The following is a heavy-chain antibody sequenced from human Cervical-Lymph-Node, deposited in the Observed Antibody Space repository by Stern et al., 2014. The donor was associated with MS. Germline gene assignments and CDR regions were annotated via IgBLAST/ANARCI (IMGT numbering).Heavy chain of an antibody. CDR3: ATTFH. D-gene: IGHD2/OR15-2a*01. CDR2: IIPMFGTT. Sequence: VQLVESGAEVKKPGSSVKLSCKASGGTFSDVINWVRQAPGQGLDWMGGIIPMFGTTNYAQNFQGRVKITADESMTTGYMELSSLTSEDTALYYCATTFHWGQGTLITVSS. CDR1: GGTFSDV. J-gene: IGHJ4*02. V-gene: IGHV1-69*01.